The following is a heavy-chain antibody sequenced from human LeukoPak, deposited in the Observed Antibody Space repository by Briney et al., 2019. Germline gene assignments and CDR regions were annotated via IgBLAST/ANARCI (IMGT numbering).Heavy chain of an antibody. Sequence: GGSLRLSCAASGFTFSSYGMHWARQAPGKGLEWVAFIRYDGSNKHYADSVKGRFTISRDNSKNTLYLQMNSLRAEDTAVYYCAKDSRVPRWFGGYFQHWGQGTLVTVSS. CDR1: GFTFSSYG. V-gene: IGHV3-30*02. J-gene: IGHJ1*01. D-gene: IGHD3-10*01. CDR2: IRYDGSNK. CDR3: AKDSRVPRWFGGYFQH.